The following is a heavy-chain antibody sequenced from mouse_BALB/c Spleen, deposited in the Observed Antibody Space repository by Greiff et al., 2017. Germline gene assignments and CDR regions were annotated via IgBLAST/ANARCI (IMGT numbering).Heavy chain of an antibody. CDR3: ARHYYDAMDY. CDR1: GFTFSSYG. Sequence: DVQLVESGGDLVKPGGSLKLSCAASGFTFSSYGMSWVRQTPDKRLEWVATISSGGSYTYYPDSVKGRFTISRDNAKNTLYLQMSSLKSEDTAMYYCARHYYDAMDYWGQGTSVTVSS. CDR2: ISSGGSYT. J-gene: IGHJ4*01. V-gene: IGHV5-6*01.